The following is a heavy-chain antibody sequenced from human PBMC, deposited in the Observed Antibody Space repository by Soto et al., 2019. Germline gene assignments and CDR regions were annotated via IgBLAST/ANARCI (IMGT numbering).Heavy chain of an antibody. V-gene: IGHV1-18*01. CDR1: GYTFTSYA. J-gene: IGHJ3*02. CDR3: ASRTYYYDSSGYYRGAFDI. D-gene: IGHD3-22*01. CDR2: ISAYNGNT. Sequence: GASVKVSCKASGYTFTSYAMDWVGQAPGQGVGWMGWISAYNGNTNYAQKLQGRVTMTTDTSTSTAYMELRSLRSDDTAVYYCASRTYYYDSSGYYRGAFDIWGQGTMVTVSS.